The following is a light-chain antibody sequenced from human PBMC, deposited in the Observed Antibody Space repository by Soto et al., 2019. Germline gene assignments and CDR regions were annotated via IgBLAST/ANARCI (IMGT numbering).Light chain of an antibody. J-gene: IGKJ4*01. V-gene: IGKV3-15*01. CDR1: QSVSNN. Sequence: EIVMTQSPATLSVSPGERATLSCRASQSVSNNVAWYQQKPGQAPRLLIYHAATRATGIPARFSGIGSGTEVTLTISSLQSEDFAVYYCQQYNEWPLTFGGGTKVEIK. CDR2: HAA. CDR3: QQYNEWPLT.